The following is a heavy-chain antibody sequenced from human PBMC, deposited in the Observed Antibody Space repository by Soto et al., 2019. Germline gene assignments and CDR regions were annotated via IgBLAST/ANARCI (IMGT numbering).Heavy chain of an antibody. CDR2: ISAGGGNT. J-gene: IGHJ5*02. CDR3: AQTTPSIYWFDP. CDR1: GFSFSSYA. V-gene: IGHV3-23*01. Sequence: EVQLLESWGGLVQPGGSLRLACAASGFSFSSYAMSWVRQAPGKGLEWVSAISAGGGNTYYRDSVKGRFTISRDNSKNTLYLQMNSLRAEDTAVYFWAQTTPSIYWFDPSGQGTLVTVSS. D-gene: IGHD1-1*01.